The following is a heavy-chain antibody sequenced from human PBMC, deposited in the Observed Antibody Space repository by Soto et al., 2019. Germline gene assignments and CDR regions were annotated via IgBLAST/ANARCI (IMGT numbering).Heavy chain of an antibody. V-gene: IGHV3-30-3*01. D-gene: IGHD6-13*01. Sequence: GGSLRLSCAASGFTLSSYAMHWVRQAPGKGLEWVAVISYDGSNKYYADSVKGRFTISRDNSKNTLYLQMNSLRAEDTAVYYCARDKGATRVKYSSSRSLELKVENYYYYGMDVWGQGTTVTVSS. J-gene: IGHJ6*02. CDR3: ARDKGATRVKYSSSRSLELKVENYYYYGMDV. CDR1: GFTLSSYA. CDR2: ISYDGSNK.